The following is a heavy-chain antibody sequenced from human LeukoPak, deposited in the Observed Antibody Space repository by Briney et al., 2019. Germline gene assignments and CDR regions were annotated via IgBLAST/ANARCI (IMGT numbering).Heavy chain of an antibody. J-gene: IGHJ4*02. D-gene: IGHD5-18*01. V-gene: IGHV4-4*02. CDR3: ARARYSYGYLFDY. CDR1: GGSISSSNW. Sequence: SGTLSLTCAVSGGSISSSNWWSWVRQPPGQGLEWTGEIYHSGSTNYNPSLKSRLTISVDKSKNQFYLKMSSVTAADTAVYYCARARYSYGYLFDYWGQGTLVTVSS. CDR2: IYHSGST.